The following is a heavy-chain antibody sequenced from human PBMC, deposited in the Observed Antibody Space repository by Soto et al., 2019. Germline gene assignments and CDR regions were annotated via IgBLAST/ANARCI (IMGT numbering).Heavy chain of an antibody. J-gene: IGHJ6*02. Sequence: KPSETLSLICAVSGYSISSGNYWAWIRQPPGRGLEWIGSLYHIGSTHYNTSLKSRVTISVDTSKNHFSLELSSVTAADTAIYYCRSSTSCYDESCVDVWGQGTMVTVSS. D-gene: IGHD2-2*01. CDR1: GYSISSGNY. CDR3: RSSTSCYDESCVDV. V-gene: IGHV4-38-2*01. CDR2: LYHIGST.